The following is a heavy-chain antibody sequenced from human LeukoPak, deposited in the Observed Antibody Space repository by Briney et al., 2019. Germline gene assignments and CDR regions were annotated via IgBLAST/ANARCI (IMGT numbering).Heavy chain of an antibody. D-gene: IGHD4-17*01. V-gene: IGHV3-48*03. Sequence: GGSLRLSCAASGFTFSSYEMNWVRRAPGKGLEWVSYNSSSGSTIYYADSVKGRFTISRDNAKNSLYMQMNSLRAEDTAVYYCAGNDYGDYAAFDIWGQGTMVTVSS. J-gene: IGHJ3*02. CDR2: NSSSGSTI. CDR3: AGNDYGDYAAFDI. CDR1: GFTFSSYE.